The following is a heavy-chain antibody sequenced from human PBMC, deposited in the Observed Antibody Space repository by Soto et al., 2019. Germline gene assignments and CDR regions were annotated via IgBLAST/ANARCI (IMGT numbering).Heavy chain of an antibody. J-gene: IGHJ5*02. Sequence: SVKVSCKASGGTFSSYAISWVRQAPGQGLEWMGGIIPTFGIANYAQKFQGRVTITADKSTSTAYMELSSLRSEDTAVYYCARVQEGYYGSGSYYSRRWFDPWGQGTLVTVSS. CDR3: ARVQEGYYGSGSYYSRRWFDP. D-gene: IGHD3-10*01. V-gene: IGHV1-69*10. CDR1: GGTFSSYA. CDR2: IIPTFGIA.